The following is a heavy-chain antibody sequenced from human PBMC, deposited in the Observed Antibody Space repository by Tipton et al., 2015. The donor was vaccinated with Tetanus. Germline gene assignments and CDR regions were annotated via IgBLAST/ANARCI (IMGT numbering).Heavy chain of an antibody. D-gene: IGHD3-22*01. Sequence: TLSLTCNVSGGSITKDYWSWIRQSPGKTLEWIGYISHSGSPNYNPSLKSRATVSVDTSKNQFSLKLTSVTAADAAVYFCARDRRDFAYDSRGFYSPLYYFDNWGQGLRVTVSS. CDR1: GGSITKDY. CDR2: ISHSGSP. CDR3: ARDRRDFAYDSRGFYSPLYYFDN. J-gene: IGHJ4*02. V-gene: IGHV4-59*12.